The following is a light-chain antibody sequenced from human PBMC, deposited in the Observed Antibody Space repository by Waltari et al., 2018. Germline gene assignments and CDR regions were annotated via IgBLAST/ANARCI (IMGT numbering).Light chain of an antibody. J-gene: IGLJ2*01. V-gene: IGLV3-27*01. CDR2: KDS. CDR3: YSAADNNVF. CDR1: MLSKTY. Sequence: SYELTQPSSVSVSPGQTARITCSGEMLSKTYARWFQQKPGQAPILIIHKDSERPSGISERFLGSSSGTTVTLAISGAQPEDEADYYCYSAADNNVFFGGGTKLTVL.